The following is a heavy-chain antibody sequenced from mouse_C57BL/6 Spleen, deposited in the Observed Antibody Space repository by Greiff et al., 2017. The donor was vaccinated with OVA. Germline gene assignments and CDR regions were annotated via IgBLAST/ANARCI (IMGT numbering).Heavy chain of an antibody. CDR2: IHPDSGST. V-gene: IGHV1-64*01. D-gene: IGHD2-4*01. CDR3: ARVDYDYDAWFAY. Sequence: QVQLQQPGAELVKPGASVKLSCKASGYTFTSYWMHWVKQRPGQGLEWIGMIHPDSGSTNYNEKFKSKATLTVDKSSSTAYMQLSSLTSEDYAVDYCARVDYDYDAWFAYWGQGTLVTVSA. CDR1: GYTFTSYW. J-gene: IGHJ3*01.